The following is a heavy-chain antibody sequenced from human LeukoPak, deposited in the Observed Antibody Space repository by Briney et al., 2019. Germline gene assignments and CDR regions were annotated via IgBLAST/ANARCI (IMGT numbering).Heavy chain of an antibody. CDR3: ARTGGTYDFWSGSLYYYYMDV. Sequence: ASVKVSCKASGYTFTSYGISWVRQAPGQRLEWMGWISAYNGNTNYAQKLQGRVTMTTDTSTSTAYMELRSLRSDDTAVYYCARTGGTYDFWSGSLYYYYMDVWGKGTTVTVSS. CDR1: GYTFTSYG. V-gene: IGHV1-18*01. D-gene: IGHD3-3*01. J-gene: IGHJ6*03. CDR2: ISAYNGNT.